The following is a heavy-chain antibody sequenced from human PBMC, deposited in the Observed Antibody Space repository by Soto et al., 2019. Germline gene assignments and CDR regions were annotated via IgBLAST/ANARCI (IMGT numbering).Heavy chain of an antibody. Sequence: SQTLSLTCAVYGGSFSGYYWSWIRQPPGKGLEWIGEINHSGSTNYNPSLKSRVTISVDTSKNQFSLKLSSVTAADTAVYYCARNVVPAAMVDYWGQGTLVTVSS. D-gene: IGHD2-2*01. V-gene: IGHV4-34*01. CDR2: INHSGST. CDR3: ARNVVPAAMVDY. J-gene: IGHJ4*02. CDR1: GGSFSGYY.